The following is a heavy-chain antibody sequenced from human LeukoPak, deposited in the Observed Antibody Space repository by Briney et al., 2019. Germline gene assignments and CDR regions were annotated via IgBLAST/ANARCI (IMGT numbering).Heavy chain of an antibody. J-gene: IGHJ3*02. V-gene: IGHV4-59*12. CDR3: ARDVSGRDGYNYAFDI. Sequence: SETLSLTCTVSGGSISSYYWSWIRQPPGKGLEWIGYIYYSGSTNYNPSLKSRVTISVDTSKNQFSLKLSSVTAADTAVYYCARDVSGRDGYNYAFDIWGQGTMVTVSS. CDR2: IYYSGST. CDR1: GGSISSYY. D-gene: IGHD5-24*01.